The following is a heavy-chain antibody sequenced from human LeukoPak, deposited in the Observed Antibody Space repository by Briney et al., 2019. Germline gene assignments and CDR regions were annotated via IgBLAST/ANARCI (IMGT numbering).Heavy chain of an antibody. Sequence: GGSLRLSCAASGFTFSSYGMHWVRQAPGKGLEWVAFIRFDGTYKYYADSVKGRFTISRDNSKNTLYLQMNSLRIEDTGFYYCARGKWESDYWGQGTLVTVSA. D-gene: IGHD1-26*01. CDR1: GFTFSSYG. CDR2: IRFDGTYK. J-gene: IGHJ4*02. CDR3: ARGKWESDY. V-gene: IGHV3-30*02.